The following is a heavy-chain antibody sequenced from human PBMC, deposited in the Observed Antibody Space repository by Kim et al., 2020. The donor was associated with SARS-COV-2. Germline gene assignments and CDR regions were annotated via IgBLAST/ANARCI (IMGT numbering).Heavy chain of an antibody. J-gene: IGHJ4*02. V-gene: IGHV3-74*03. D-gene: IGHD2-8*01. CDR1: GFTFSRNW. Sequence: GGSLRLSCAASGFTFSRNWMHWVRQAPGKGLMWVSRINNDGNSITYADSVRGRFTISRDNVKNTVYLQMNSLRTEDTAIYYCTRGMDFFDYWGRGSLVVVSS. CDR2: INNDGNSI. CDR3: TRGMDFFDY.